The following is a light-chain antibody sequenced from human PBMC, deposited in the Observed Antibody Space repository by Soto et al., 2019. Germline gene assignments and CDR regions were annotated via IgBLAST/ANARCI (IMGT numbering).Light chain of an antibody. J-gene: IGKJ2*01. CDR2: GAS. Sequence: EIVLTQSPGTLSFSPGERATLSCRASQSVSRSYIAWYQQNPGQAPRLLIYGASSRATGIPDRFSGSGSGTDFTLIISRLEPEDCAVYFCQQYGRSPPFTFGQGTKVEIK. CDR3: QQYGRSPPFT. CDR1: QSVSRSY. V-gene: IGKV3-20*01.